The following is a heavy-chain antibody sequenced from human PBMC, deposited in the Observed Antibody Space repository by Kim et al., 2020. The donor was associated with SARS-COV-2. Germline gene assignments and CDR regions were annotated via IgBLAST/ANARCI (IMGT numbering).Heavy chain of an antibody. D-gene: IGHD3-3*01. CDR3: ARALTIFGVDKGRMDV. Sequence: GGSLRLSCAASGFTFSSYAMHWVRQAPGKGLEWVAVISYDGSNKYYADSVKGRFTISRDNSKNTLYLQMNSLRAEDTAVYYCARALTIFGVDKGRMDVWGKGTTVTVSS. V-gene: IGHV3-30-3*01. CDR1: GFTFSSYA. CDR2: ISYDGSNK. J-gene: IGHJ6*04.